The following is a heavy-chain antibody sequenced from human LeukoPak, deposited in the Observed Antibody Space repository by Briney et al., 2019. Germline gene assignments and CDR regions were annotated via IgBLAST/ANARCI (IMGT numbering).Heavy chain of an antibody. V-gene: IGHV4-34*01. D-gene: IGHD5-12*01. CDR2: INHSGDS. CDR3: ARTMARGNSAHDGTPAFDY. CDR1: RGSFYGNF. Sequence: SETLSLTCAVYRGSFYGNFWSWIRQSPGKGLEWIGEINHSGDSNYNPSLTSRVTISVDMSKNQFSLRLSSVTAADTAVYYRARTMARGNSAHDGTPAFDYWGQGTLVTVSS. J-gene: IGHJ4*02.